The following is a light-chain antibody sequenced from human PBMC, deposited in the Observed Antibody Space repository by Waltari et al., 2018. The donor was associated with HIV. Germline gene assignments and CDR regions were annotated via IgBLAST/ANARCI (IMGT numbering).Light chain of an antibody. V-gene: IGKV4-1*01. J-gene: IGKJ1*01. CDR2: WAS. CDR1: QSVLYSSDNKNY. Sequence: DIVMTQSPDSLAVSLGETATINCKASQSVLYSSDNKNYLAWSQQKPGQPPKLLIYWASIRESVVPDRFSGSGSGTDFTLTHSSLQAEDVAVYYCHQHYRAPWTFGQGTKVEI. CDR3: HQHYRAPWT.